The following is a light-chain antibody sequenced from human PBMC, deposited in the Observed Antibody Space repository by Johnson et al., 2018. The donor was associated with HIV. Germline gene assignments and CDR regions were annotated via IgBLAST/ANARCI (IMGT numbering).Light chain of an antibody. CDR2: DNN. CDR1: SSNIENNY. Sequence: QSVLTQPPSVSAAPGQKVTISCSGSSSNIENNYLSWYQQLPQTAPRLLISDNNKRPSGIPDRFSGSKSGASATLDIPGLQTGDEADYYFGTWDNSLNVYVFGTGTKVTVL. J-gene: IGLJ1*01. V-gene: IGLV1-51*01. CDR3: GTWDNSLNVYV.